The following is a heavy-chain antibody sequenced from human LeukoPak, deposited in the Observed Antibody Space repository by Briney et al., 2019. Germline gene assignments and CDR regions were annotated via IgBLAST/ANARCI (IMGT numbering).Heavy chain of an antibody. V-gene: IGHV4-34*01. CDR1: GGSFSGYY. D-gene: IGHD5-12*01. Sequence: SETLSLTCAVYGGSFSGYYWSWIRQPPGKGLEWIGEINHSGSTNYNPSLKSRVTISVDTSKNQFSLKLSSVTAADTAVYYCAKGSGYDSLDYWGQGTLVTVSS. CDR2: INHSGST. CDR3: AKGSGYDSLDY. J-gene: IGHJ4*02.